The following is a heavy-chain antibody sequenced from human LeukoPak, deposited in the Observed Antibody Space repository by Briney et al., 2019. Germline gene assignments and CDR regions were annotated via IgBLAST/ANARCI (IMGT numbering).Heavy chain of an antibody. CDR3: ARDRRVSSGWYADWFDP. CDR1: GGSISSSSYY. CDR2: IYYSGST. V-gene: IGHV4-39*07. Sequence: SETLSLTCTVSGGSISSSSYYWGWIRQPPGKGLDGIGSIYYSGSTYYNPSLKSRVTISVDTSKNQFSLKLSSVTAADTAVYYCARDRRVSSGWYADWFDPWGQGTLVTVSS. D-gene: IGHD6-19*01. J-gene: IGHJ5*02.